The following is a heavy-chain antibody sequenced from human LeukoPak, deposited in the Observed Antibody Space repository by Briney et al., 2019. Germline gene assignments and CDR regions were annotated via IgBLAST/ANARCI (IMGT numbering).Heavy chain of an antibody. CDR2: VKQDGSEK. J-gene: IGHJ4*02. V-gene: IGHV3-7*02. CDR3: ARGFFGPDY. CDR1: GLTFSSYW. Sequence: PGGSLRLSCAASGLTFSSYWMSWVRKAPGKGLEWVANVKQDGSEKFYVDSVKGRFTIFRDNAKNSLYLQMNSLRAEDTAVYYCARGFFGPDYWGQGALVTVSS. D-gene: IGHD3-3*01.